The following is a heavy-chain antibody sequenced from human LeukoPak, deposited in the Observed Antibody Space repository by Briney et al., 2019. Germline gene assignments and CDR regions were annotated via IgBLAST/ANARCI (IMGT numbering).Heavy chain of an antibody. J-gene: IGHJ4*02. CDR2: ISSSSSYI. CDR3: VKGVESSAQPPFDY. V-gene: IGHV3-21*04. D-gene: IGHD6-25*01. CDR1: GFTFSSYS. Sequence: GGSLRLSCAASGFTFSSYSMNWVRQAPGKGLEWVSSISSSSSYIYYADSVKGRFTISRDNAKNSLYLQMNSLRAEDTALYYCVKGVESSAQPPFDYWGQGTLVTVSS.